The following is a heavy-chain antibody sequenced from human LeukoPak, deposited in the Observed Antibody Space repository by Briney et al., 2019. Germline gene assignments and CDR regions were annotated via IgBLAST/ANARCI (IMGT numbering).Heavy chain of an antibody. CDR3: ARAPSIVGATTSHYYYMDV. J-gene: IGHJ6*03. CDR2: INPNSGGT. Sequence: ASVKVSCKASGYTFTRHYMHWVRQAPGQGREWMGWINPNSGGTNYAQKFQGRVTMTRDTSISTAYMELSRLRSDDTAVYYCARAPSIVGATTSHYYYMDVWGKGTTVTVSS. D-gene: IGHD1-26*01. V-gene: IGHV1-2*02. CDR1: GYTFTRHY.